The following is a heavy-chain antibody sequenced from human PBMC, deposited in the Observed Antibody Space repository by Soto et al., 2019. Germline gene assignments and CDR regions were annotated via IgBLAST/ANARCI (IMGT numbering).Heavy chain of an antibody. D-gene: IGHD4-17*01. Sequence: QVPLVQSGAEVKKPGASVKVSCKASGYTFTSYDINWVRQATGQGLEWMGWMNPNSGNTGYAQKFQGRVTMTRNTSISTAYMELSSLRSEDTAVYYCARVVGDYVGAAIDYWGQGTLVTVSS. CDR1: GYTFTSYD. CDR3: ARVVGDYVGAAIDY. J-gene: IGHJ4*02. V-gene: IGHV1-8*01. CDR2: MNPNSGNT.